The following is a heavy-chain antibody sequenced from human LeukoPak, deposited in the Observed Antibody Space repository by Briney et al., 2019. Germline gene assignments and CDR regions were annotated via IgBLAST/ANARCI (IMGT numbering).Heavy chain of an antibody. J-gene: IGHJ4*02. Sequence: PGGSLRLSCAASGITFSSYAMSWVRQAPGKGLEWVSGISGSGGSTYYADSVKGRFTISRDNSKNTLYLQMNSLRAEDTAVDYCAKETYCYDSSGYYVYYFDSWGQGTLVTVSS. CDR2: ISGSGGST. V-gene: IGHV3-23*01. CDR3: AKETYCYDSSGYYVYYFDS. CDR1: GITFSSYA. D-gene: IGHD3-22*01.